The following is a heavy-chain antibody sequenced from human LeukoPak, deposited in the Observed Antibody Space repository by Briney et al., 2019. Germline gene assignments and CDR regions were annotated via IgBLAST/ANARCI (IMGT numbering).Heavy chain of an antibody. CDR3: AREVSGWGLDY. CDR1: GFIFSGYP. J-gene: IGHJ4*02. V-gene: IGHV3-30-3*01. D-gene: IGHD6-19*01. Sequence: PGGPLRLSCAASGFIFSGYPIHWVRQAPGKGLEWVAVISYDGSNKYYADSVKGRFTISRDNSKNTLYLQMNSLRAEDTAVYYCAREVSGWGLDYWGQGTLVTVSS. CDR2: ISYDGSNK.